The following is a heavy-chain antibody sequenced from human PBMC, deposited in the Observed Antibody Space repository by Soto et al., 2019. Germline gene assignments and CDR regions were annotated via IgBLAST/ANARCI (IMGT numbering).Heavy chain of an antibody. D-gene: IGHD5-12*01. V-gene: IGHV3-23*01. CDR1: GFTFSSYS. CDR3: AKVSSSGYDSFDP. CDR2: ISGSGGST. Sequence: GGSLRLSCAASGFTFSSYSMNWVRQAPGKGLEWVSVISGSGGSTYYADSVKGRFTISRDNSKNTLYLQMNSLRAEDTAVYYCAKVSSSGYDSFDPWGQGTLVTVSS. J-gene: IGHJ5*02.